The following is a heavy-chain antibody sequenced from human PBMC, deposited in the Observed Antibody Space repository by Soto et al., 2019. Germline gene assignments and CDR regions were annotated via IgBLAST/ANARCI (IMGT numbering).Heavy chain of an antibody. CDR1: GFTFSSYS. V-gene: IGHV3-21*01. CDR2: ISSSSSYI. CDR3: ARSGRGVVTATTDY. Sequence: EVQLVESGGGLVKPGGSLRLFCAASGFTFSSYSMNWVRQAPGKGLEWVSSISSSSSYIYYADSVKGRFTISRDNAKNSLYLQMNSLRAEDTAVYYCARSGRGVVTATTDYWGQGTLVTVSS. D-gene: IGHD2-21*02. J-gene: IGHJ4*02.